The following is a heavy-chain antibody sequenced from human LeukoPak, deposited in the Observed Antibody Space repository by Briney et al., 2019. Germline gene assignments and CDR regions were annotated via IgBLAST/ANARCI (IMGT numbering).Heavy chain of an antibody. CDR3: TRHYFSD. CDR1: EFTISDHY. Sequence: GGSLRLSCAASEFTISDHYMDWVRQAPGKGLEWVGRTSNKADSYTTYYAASVEGRFTISRDDSKNLLYLQMKSLKAEDTAVYYCTRHYFSDWGQGTLVTVSS. V-gene: IGHV3-72*01. D-gene: IGHD2-15*01. CDR2: TSNKADSYTT. J-gene: IGHJ4*02.